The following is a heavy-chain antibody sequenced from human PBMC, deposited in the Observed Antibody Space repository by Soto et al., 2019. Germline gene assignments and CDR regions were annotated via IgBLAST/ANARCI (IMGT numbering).Heavy chain of an antibody. Sequence: EVQLVQSGAEVKKPGESLQISCKGSGYSFTNYWIGWVRQMPGKGLEWMAIIYPGDSDTRYSPSFQGQVTISADKSITTAYLQWSSLKASDSAMYYCARLASGYSSSWSDSWGQGTLVTVSS. CDR3: ARLASGYSSSWSDS. V-gene: IGHV5-51*03. CDR1: GYSFTNYW. D-gene: IGHD6-13*01. J-gene: IGHJ5*01. CDR2: IYPGDSDT.